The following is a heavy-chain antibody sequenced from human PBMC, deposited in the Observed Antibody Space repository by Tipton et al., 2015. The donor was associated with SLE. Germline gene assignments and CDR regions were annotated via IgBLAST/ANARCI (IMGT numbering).Heavy chain of an antibody. CDR1: GFTFDDYG. CDR3: AKDLWGADDAFDI. J-gene: IGHJ3*02. CDR2: ISGTGGST. D-gene: IGHD1-26*01. Sequence: SLRLSCAASGFTFDDYGMSWVRQAPGKGLEWVSAISGTGGSTYYADSVKGRFTISRDNSKNTLYLQMNSLRAEDTAVYYCAKDLWGADDAFDIWGQGTMVTVSS. V-gene: IGHV3-23*01.